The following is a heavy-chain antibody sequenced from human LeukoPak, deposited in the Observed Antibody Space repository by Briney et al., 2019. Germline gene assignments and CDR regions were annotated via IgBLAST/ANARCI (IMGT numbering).Heavy chain of an antibody. CDR2: IYTSGST. Sequence: SETLSLTCTVSGGSISSYYWSWIRQPAGKGLEWIGRIYTSGSTNYNPSLKSRVTMSVDTSKNQFSLKLSSVTAADTAVYYCARGRADFWSGYYLSNWFDPWGQGTLVTVSS. CDR1: GGSISSYY. V-gene: IGHV4-4*07. D-gene: IGHD3-3*01. CDR3: ARGRADFWSGYYLSNWFDP. J-gene: IGHJ5*02.